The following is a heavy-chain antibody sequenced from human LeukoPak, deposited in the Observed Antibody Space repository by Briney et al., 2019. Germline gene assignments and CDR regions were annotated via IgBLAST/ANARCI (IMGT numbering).Heavy chain of an antibody. J-gene: IGHJ4*02. CDR2: INHSGST. Sequence: SETLSLTCAVYGGSFSGYYWSWIRQPPGKGLEWIGEINHSGSTNYNPSLKSRVTISVDTSKNQFSLKLSPVTAADTAVYYCARGNAAVDFDYWGQGTLVTVSS. CDR1: GGSFSGYY. D-gene: IGHD6-13*01. CDR3: ARGNAAVDFDY. V-gene: IGHV4-34*01.